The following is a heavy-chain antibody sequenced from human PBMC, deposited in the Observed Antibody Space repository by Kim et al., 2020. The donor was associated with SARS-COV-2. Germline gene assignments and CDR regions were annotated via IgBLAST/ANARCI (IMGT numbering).Heavy chain of an antibody. CDR3: AKLSPGSYFDY. V-gene: IGHV3-33*06. CDR1: GFTFSSYG. D-gene: IGHD1-26*01. Sequence: GGSLRLSCAASGFTFSSYGMHWVRQAPGKGLEWVAVIWYDGSNKYYADSVKGRFTISRDNSKNTLYLQMNSLRAEDTAVYYCAKLSPGSYFDYWGQGTLVTVSS. J-gene: IGHJ4*02. CDR2: IWYDGSNK.